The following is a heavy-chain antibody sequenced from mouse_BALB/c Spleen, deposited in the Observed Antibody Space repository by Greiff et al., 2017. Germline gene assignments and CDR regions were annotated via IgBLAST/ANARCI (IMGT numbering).Heavy chain of an antibody. J-gene: IGHJ4*01. V-gene: IGHV5-4*02. CDR1: GFTFSDYY. D-gene: IGHD2-3*01. Sequence: EVQLVESGGGLVKPGGSLKLSCAASGFTFSDYYMYWVRQTPEKRLEWVATISDGGSYTYYPDSVKGRFTISRDNAKNNLYLQMSSLKSEDTAMYYCARDGYYPYYAMDYWGQGTSVTVSS. CDR3: ARDGYYPYYAMDY. CDR2: ISDGGSYT.